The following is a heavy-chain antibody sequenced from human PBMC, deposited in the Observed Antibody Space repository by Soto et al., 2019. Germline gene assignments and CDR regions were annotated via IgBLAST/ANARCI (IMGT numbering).Heavy chain of an antibody. CDR2: IYRSGTT. J-gene: IGHJ4*02. Sequence: QVKLQESGPGLVKPSQTLSLTCTVSGGSISSGDVYWRWIRQAPGKGLEWIGYIYRSGTTTYNPSPQSRLTISAHTSKSQPSLDLSSVTAADTAVYYCAGRPYFAGSGSLDYFDYWGQGTLVTVSS. CDR3: AGRPYFAGSGSLDYFDY. CDR1: GGSISSGDVY. D-gene: IGHD3-10*01. V-gene: IGHV4-30-4*01.